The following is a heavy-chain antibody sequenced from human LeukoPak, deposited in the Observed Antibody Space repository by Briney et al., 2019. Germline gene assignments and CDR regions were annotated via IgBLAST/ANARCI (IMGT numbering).Heavy chain of an antibody. D-gene: IGHD6-13*01. J-gene: IGHJ4*02. CDR2: ISSSSSYI. V-gene: IGHV3-21*01. CDR1: GFTFSSYS. Sequence: GGSLRLSCAASGFTFSSYSMNWVRQAPGKGLEWVSSISSSSSYIYYADSVKGRFTISRDNAKNSLYLQMNSLRAEDTAVYYCARGLVIAAAGTVDYWGQGTLVTVSS. CDR3: ARGLVIAAAGTVDY.